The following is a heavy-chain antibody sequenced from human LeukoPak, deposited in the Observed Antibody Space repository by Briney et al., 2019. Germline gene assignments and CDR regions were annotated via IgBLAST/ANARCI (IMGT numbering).Heavy chain of an antibody. CDR1: GFTFSYYS. CDR2: ISSSSSLI. V-gene: IGHV3-21*01. D-gene: IGHD3-22*01. Sequence: PGGSLRLSCAASGFTFSYYSMNWVRQAPGRGLEWVSCISSSSSLIFYSDSVRGRFTISRDNAKNTLYLQMNSLRAEDTAVYYCAMIKEGWGQGTLVTVSS. J-gene: IGHJ4*02. CDR3: AMIKEG.